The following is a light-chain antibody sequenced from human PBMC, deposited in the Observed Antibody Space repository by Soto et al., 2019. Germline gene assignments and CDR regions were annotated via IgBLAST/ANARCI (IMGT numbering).Light chain of an antibody. CDR1: RDIGNY. V-gene: IGKV1-33*01. J-gene: IGKJ5*01. CDR2: DAS. CDR3: QQYDNVPIT. Sequence: DIQMTQSPSSLSASVGDRVTITCQASRDIGNYLNWYQQKPGKAPKLLIYDASNLETGVPSRFSGSGSGTDFTFTISSLQPEDIATYYCQQYDNVPITFGQGTRLEIK.